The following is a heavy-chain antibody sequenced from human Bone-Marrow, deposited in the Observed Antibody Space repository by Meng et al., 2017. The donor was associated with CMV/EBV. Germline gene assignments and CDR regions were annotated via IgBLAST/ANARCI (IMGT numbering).Heavy chain of an antibody. CDR1: GGTFSSYA. CDR3: ARVNPIIVGATPGRFDP. V-gene: IGHV1-69*01. CDR2: IIPIFGTA. Sequence: QGQLCESGAEVKKPWSSVKVACTASGGTFSSYAISWVLQAPAQGREWMGGIIPIFGTANYAQKFQGRVTITADESTSTAYMELSSLRSEDTAVYYCARVNPIIVGATPGRFDPWGQGTLVTVSS. D-gene: IGHD1-26*01. J-gene: IGHJ5*02.